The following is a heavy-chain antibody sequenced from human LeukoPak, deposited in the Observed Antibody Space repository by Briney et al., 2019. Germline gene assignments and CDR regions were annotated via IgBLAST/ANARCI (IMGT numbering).Heavy chain of an antibody. CDR1: GGSISSYH. J-gene: IGHJ6*02. CDR2: IYYTGST. D-gene: IGHD3-3*01. CDR3: TRSLGVVIHGGMDV. Sequence: KPSETLSLTCTVSGGSISSYHWSWIRQPPGKGLQWIGHIYYTGSTNYNPSLKSRLTISLDTPKNQFSLKLSSVTAADTAVYYCTRSLGVVIHGGMDVWGQGTTVTVSS. V-gene: IGHV4-59*01.